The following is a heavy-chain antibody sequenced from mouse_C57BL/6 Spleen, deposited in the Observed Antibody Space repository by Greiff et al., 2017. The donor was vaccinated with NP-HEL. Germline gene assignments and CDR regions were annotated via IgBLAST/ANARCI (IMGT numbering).Heavy chain of an antibody. CDR1: GYTFTDYY. J-gene: IGHJ3*01. CDR3: ARSPNYYDYDAWFAY. CDR2: INPNNGGT. V-gene: IGHV1-26*01. D-gene: IGHD2-4*01. Sequence: VQLQQSGPELVKPGASVKISCKASGYTFTDYYMNWVKQSHGKSLEWIGDINPNNGGTSYNQKFKGKATLTVDKSSSTAYMELRSLTSEDSAVYYCARSPNYYDYDAWFAYWGQGTLVTVSA.